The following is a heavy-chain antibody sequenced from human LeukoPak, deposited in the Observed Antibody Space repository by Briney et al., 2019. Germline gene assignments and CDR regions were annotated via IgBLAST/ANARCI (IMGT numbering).Heavy chain of an antibody. CDR1: GDSVSHETYY. J-gene: IGHJ3*01. CDR2: IYYSGRT. CDR3: ARRMGQQLGVDAFDV. V-gene: IGHV4-61*01. Sequence: SETLSLTCTVSGDSVSHETYYWSWIRQPPGKGLEWIGYIYYSGRTNYNPSLKSRVTISVDTSKNQFSLKLSSATAADTAVYFCARRMGQQLGVDAFDVWGQGTMVTVSS. D-gene: IGHD6-13*01.